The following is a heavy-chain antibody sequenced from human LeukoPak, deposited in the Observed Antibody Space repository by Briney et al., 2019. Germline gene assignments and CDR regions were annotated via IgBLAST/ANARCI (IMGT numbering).Heavy chain of an antibody. CDR2: INSRSTII. Sequence: PGGSLRLSCAASGFIFSSYSMNWVRQAPGKGLEWISYINSRSTIIKVAASVKGRIIISRDNGKNSLYLELNSLRADDTALYYCARGGIGYYIDGWGKGATVIVSS. J-gene: IGHJ6*03. CDR3: ARGGIGYYIDG. D-gene: IGHD3-16*01. CDR1: GFIFSSYS. V-gene: IGHV3-48*01.